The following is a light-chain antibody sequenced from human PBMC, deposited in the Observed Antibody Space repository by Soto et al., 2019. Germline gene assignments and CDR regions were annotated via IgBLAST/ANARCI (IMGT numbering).Light chain of an antibody. CDR3: QQYGSSRALT. CDR1: QSVSSSY. Sequence: EIVLTQSPGTLSLSPGERATLSCRASQSVSSSYLAWYQQKPGQAPRLLIYGASSRATGIPDRFSGSVSGTDFTLTISRLEPEDLAVYYCQQYGSSRALTFGGGTKVEIK. CDR2: GAS. V-gene: IGKV3-20*01. J-gene: IGKJ4*01.